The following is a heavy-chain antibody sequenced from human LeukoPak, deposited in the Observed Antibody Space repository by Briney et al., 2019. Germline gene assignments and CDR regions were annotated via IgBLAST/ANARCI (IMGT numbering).Heavy chain of an antibody. Sequence: ASVKVSCKASGYTFTSYGISWVRQAPGQGLEWMGWISAYNGNTNYAQKLQGRVTMTRDTSISTAYMELSRLRSDDTAVYYCARERVPTPFDYWGQGTLVTVSS. CDR2: ISAYNGNT. J-gene: IGHJ4*02. V-gene: IGHV1-18*01. CDR1: GYTFTSYG. D-gene: IGHD3-3*01. CDR3: ARERVPTPFDY.